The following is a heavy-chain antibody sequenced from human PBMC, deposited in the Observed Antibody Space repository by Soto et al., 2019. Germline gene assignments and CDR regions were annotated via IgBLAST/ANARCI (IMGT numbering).Heavy chain of an antibody. CDR1: GFTFSSYW. Sequence: GGSLRLSCAASGFTFSSYWMSWVRQAPGKGLEWVANIKQDGSEKYYVDSVKGRFTISRDNAKNSLYLQMNSLRAEDTAVYYCARDRGYSYGYDAFDIWGQGTMVSVSS. J-gene: IGHJ3*02. CDR2: IKQDGSEK. D-gene: IGHD5-18*01. CDR3: ARDRGYSYGYDAFDI. V-gene: IGHV3-7*03.